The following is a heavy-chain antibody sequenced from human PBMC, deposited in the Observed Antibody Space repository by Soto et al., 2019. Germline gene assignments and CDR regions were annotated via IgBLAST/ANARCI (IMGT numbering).Heavy chain of an antibody. D-gene: IGHD3-22*01. V-gene: IGHV3-53*01. Sequence: XVSLRLSCTASGFTVRSPYLTWVRQAPGKGLMWVSILYPDGRAYHADSVKGRFTLSTDNSKNSVHLQMNNLRTEDSAVYYCARGLGREYRDNTGYFRLDHWGQGTLVTVSS. CDR2: LYPDGRA. CDR3: ARGLGREYRDNTGYFRLDH. CDR1: GFTVRSPY. J-gene: IGHJ4*02.